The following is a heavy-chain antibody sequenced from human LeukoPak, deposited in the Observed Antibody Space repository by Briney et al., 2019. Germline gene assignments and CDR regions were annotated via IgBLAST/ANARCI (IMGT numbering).Heavy chain of an antibody. D-gene: IGHD2-2*01. Sequence: SVRVSCKASGGTFSSYAISWVRQAPGQGLEWMGRIIPILGIANYAQKFQGRVAITADKSTSTAYMELSSLRSEDTAVYYCARVSREDIVVVPTSYGMDVWGQGTTVTVSS. CDR2: IIPILGIA. J-gene: IGHJ6*02. V-gene: IGHV1-69*04. CDR3: ARVSREDIVVVPTSYGMDV. CDR1: GGTFSSYA.